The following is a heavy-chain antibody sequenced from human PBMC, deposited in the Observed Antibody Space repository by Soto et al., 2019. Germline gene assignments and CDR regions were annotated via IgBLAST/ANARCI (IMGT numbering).Heavy chain of an antibody. CDR1: GGSVSSSGSY. V-gene: IGHV4-39*01. CDR3: AKYEVFTMFDY. D-gene: IGHD3-3*01. Sequence: QLLLQESGPGLVKPSETLSLTCTVSGGSVSSSGSYWGWIRQPPGKGLEWIGSIYYSGSAQYNPSLKSRVIIFVDTSRNQFSLRLSSVTAADTAVYYCAKYEVFTMFDYWGQGTLVTVSS. J-gene: IGHJ4*02. CDR2: IYYSGSA.